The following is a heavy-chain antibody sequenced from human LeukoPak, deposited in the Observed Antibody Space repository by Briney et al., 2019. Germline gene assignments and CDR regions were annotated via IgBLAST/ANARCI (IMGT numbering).Heavy chain of an antibody. CDR1: GYTLTGYY. CDR3: ARDLKLEHPDY. V-gene: IGHV1-2*02. D-gene: IGHD1/OR15-1a*01. Sequence: ASVKVSCKASGYTLTGYYMHWVRQAPGQGLEWMGWITPNSGGTNYAQKFQGRVTMTRDTSISTAYMELTRLRSDDTAVYYCARDLKLEHPDYWGQGTLVTVSS. CDR2: ITPNSGGT. J-gene: IGHJ4*02.